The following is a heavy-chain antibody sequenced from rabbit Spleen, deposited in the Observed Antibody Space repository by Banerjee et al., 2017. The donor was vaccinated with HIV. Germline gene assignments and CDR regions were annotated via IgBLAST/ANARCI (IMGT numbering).Heavy chain of an antibody. CDR3: VRDVQGGSDWTFNL. CDR2: IDLVFGST. Sequence: QEQLVESGGGLVQPGGSLTLSCKASGFAFSSYGVSWVRQAPGKGLEWIGYIDLVFGSTYYASWVNGRFTISSHNAQNTLYLQLNSLTVADTATYFCVRDVQGGSDWTFNLWGPGTHVTVS. D-gene: IGHD8-1*01. V-gene: IGHV1S47*01. CDR1: GFAFSSYG. J-gene: IGHJ4*01.